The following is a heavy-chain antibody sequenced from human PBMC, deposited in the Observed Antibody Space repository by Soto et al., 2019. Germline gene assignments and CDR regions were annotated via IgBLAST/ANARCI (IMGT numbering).Heavy chain of an antibody. CDR2: ISSSSSYI. CDR3: ARGILGYCSGGSCSDYYMDV. V-gene: IGHV3-21*01. D-gene: IGHD2-15*01. CDR1: GFTFSSYS. J-gene: IGHJ6*03. Sequence: GGSLRLSCAASGFTFSSYSMSWVRQAPGKGLEWVSSISSSSSYIYYADSVKGRFTISRDNAKNSLYLQMNSLRAEDTAVYYCARGILGYCSGGSCSDYYMDVWGKGTTVTVSS.